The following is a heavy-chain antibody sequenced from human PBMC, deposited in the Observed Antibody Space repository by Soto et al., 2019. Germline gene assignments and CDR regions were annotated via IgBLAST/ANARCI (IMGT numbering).Heavy chain of an antibody. CDR2: ISGSGGST. CDR3: ANSFPYYYDSSGYLYFDY. CDR1: GFTFSSYA. Sequence: EVQLLESGGGLVQPGGSLRLSCAASGFTFSSYAMSWVRQAPGKGLEWVSAISGSGGSTYYADSVKGRFTISRDNSKNTLYLQMNSLRADDTAVYYCANSFPYYYDSSGYLYFDYWGQGTLVTVSS. D-gene: IGHD3-22*01. J-gene: IGHJ4*02. V-gene: IGHV3-23*01.